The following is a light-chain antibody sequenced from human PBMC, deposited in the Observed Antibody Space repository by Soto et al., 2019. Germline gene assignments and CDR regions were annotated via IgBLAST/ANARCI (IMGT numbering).Light chain of an antibody. J-gene: IGKJ1*01. Sequence: EVVLTQSPVTLSLSPGERATLSCRASQSFRGLLAWYQQKPGQAPRLLIYGTSTRATGIPARFSGSGSGTEFTLTISSLQSEDFAVYYCHQYNFWPTFGQGTKVAI. CDR1: QSFRGL. CDR2: GTS. CDR3: HQYNFWPT. V-gene: IGKV3-15*01.